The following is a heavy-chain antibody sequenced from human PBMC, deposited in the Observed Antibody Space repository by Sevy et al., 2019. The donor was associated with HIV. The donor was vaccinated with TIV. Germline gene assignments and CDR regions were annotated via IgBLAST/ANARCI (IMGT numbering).Heavy chain of an antibody. J-gene: IGHJ4*02. V-gene: IGHV4-39*01. CDR2: VYYTGTT. D-gene: IGHD3-3*01. CDR1: GDSISSNNYY. CDR3: AGSYYNFWNGYYNPFDS. Sequence: SETLSLTCAVSGDSISSNNYYWGWIRQSPGKGLEWIGIVYYTGTTYYNPSLKSRVTSSVDTSKSQFSLRLSSVTAADTAVYFCAGSYYNFWNGYYNPFDSWGQGTLVTVSS.